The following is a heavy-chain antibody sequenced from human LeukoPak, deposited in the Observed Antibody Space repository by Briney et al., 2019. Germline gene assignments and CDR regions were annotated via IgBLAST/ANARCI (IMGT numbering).Heavy chain of an antibody. CDR2: ISSSGNTI. D-gene: IGHD4-17*01. V-gene: IGHV3-48*03. CDR1: GFTFSSYE. J-gene: IGHJ4*02. CDR3: ARERIYGDYFDY. Sequence: GGSLRLSCAASGFTFSSYEFNWVRQVPGKGLEWVSYISSSGNTIYYADSVKGRFTVSRDNAKNSLFLQMNSLRAEDTAIYYCARERIYGDYFDYWGQGALVTVSS.